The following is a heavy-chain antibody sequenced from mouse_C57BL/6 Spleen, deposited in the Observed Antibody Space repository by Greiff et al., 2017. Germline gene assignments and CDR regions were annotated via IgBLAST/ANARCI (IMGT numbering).Heavy chain of an antibody. J-gene: IGHJ3*01. D-gene: IGHD4-1*02. CDR2: INPSSGYT. Sequence: QVQLQQSGAELARPGASVKMSCKASGYTFTSYTMHWVKQRPGQGLEWIGYINPSSGYTKYNQKFKDKATLTADKSSSTAYMQLSSLTSEDSAVYYCARGSTGDRGFAYWGQGTLVTGSA. V-gene: IGHV1-4*01. CDR1: GYTFTSYT. CDR3: ARGSTGDRGFAY.